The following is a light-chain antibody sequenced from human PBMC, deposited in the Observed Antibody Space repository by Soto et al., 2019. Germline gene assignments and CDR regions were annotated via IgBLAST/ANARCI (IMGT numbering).Light chain of an antibody. CDR3: QQLSGSSLT. Sequence: EIVLAQSPGTLSLSPGEGATLSCRASQSVSSNYFAWYQQKPGQAPRLLIYGTSKRATGIPDRFSGSGSGTDFTLTISRLEPEDFAMYFCQQLSGSSLTFGGGSRVEI. CDR2: GTS. V-gene: IGKV3-20*01. CDR1: QSVSSNY. J-gene: IGKJ4*01.